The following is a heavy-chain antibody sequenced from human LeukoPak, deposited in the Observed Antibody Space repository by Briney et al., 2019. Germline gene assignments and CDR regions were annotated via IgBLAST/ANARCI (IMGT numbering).Heavy chain of an antibody. Sequence: RASVKVSCKASGYTFTGYYMHWVRQAPGQGLEWMGWINANSGGTNYAQKFQGRVTMTRDTSISTAYMELSRLLSGDTAVYYCARGKTMVYCGGDCYRFDNWGQGTLVTVSS. CDR1: GYTFTGYY. V-gene: IGHV1-2*02. D-gene: IGHD2-21*02. J-gene: IGHJ4*02. CDR3: ARGKTMVYCGGDCYRFDN. CDR2: INANSGGT.